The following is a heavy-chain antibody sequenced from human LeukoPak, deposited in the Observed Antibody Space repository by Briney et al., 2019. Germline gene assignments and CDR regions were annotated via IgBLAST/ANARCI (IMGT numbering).Heavy chain of an antibody. Sequence: SETLSLTCTVSGGSISTFHWSWIRQPPGKGLEWIGYIYHSGTTNYSPSLKSRVTISVDKPNNQFSLRLDSVTTADTDVYYCAKFWSGSFYFDSWGQGILVTVSS. CDR3: AKFWSGSFYFDS. J-gene: IGHJ4*02. CDR2: IYHSGTT. D-gene: IGHD3-3*01. V-gene: IGHV4-59*12. CDR1: GGSISTFH.